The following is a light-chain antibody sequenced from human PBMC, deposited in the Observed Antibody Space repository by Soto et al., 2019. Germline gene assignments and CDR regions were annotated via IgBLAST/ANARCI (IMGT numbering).Light chain of an antibody. CDR3: QQYNSYSWT. J-gene: IGKJ1*01. CDR1: QSISSW. CDR2: KAS. V-gene: IGKV1-5*03. Sequence: DIQMTQSPSTLSASVGDRVTITCRASQSISSWLAWYQQKPGKAPKLLIYKASSLESGVPSRFSGSGSGTEFTLTLSSLQPDDFATYYSQQYNSYSWTVGQGTKVDIK.